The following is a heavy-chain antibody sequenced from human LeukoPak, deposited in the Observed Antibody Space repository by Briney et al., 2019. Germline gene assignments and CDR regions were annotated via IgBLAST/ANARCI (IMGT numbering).Heavy chain of an antibody. CDR2: IYPGGSDT. CDR1: GYIFTSYW. CDR3: ARRSYGGKDFDY. Sequence: GESLKISCQGSGYIFTSYWITWVRQMLGKGLEWMGIIYPGGSDTKYSPSFQGQVTISADKSISTAYLQWSSLKASDTAMYYCARRSYGGKDFDYWGQGTLVTVSS. V-gene: IGHV5-51*01. J-gene: IGHJ4*02. D-gene: IGHD4-23*01.